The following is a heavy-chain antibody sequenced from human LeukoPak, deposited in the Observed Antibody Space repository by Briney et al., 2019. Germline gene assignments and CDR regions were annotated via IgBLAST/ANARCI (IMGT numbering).Heavy chain of an antibody. D-gene: IGHD4-17*01. Sequence: SETLSLTCTVSGGSISSYYWSWIRQPPGKGLQWIGYIYYSGSTNYNPSLKSRLTISLDTSKNQFSLKLSSVTAADTAVYYCARLTTVTAPRLDYWGQGTLVTVSS. V-gene: IGHV4-59*01. CDR3: ARLTTVTAPRLDY. J-gene: IGHJ4*02. CDR1: GGSISSYY. CDR2: IYYSGST.